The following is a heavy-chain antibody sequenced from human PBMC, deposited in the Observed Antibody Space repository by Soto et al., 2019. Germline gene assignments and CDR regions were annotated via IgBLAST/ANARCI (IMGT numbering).Heavy chain of an antibody. D-gene: IGHD5-18*01. CDR2: ISWNSGSI. V-gene: IGHV3-9*01. CDR3: AQDLDTAMVGYYFDY. J-gene: IGHJ4*02. CDR1: GFTFDDYA. Sequence: EVQLVESGGGLIQPGRSLRLSCAASGFTFDDYAMHWVRQAPGKGLEWVSGISWNSGSIGYADSVKGRFTISRDNAKNSLYLQMNSLRAEDTALYYCAQDLDTAMVGYYFDYWGQGTLVSVST.